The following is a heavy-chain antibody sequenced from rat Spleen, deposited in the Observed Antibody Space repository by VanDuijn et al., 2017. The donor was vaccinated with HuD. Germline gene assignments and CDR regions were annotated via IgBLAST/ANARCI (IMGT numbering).Heavy chain of an antibody. Sequence: EVQLVESGGGLVQPGRSLKLSCVASGFTFNKYWMTWVRQAPTKGLEWVATISSDGSSTYYRDSVKGRFTISRANAKSTLSLQMDSLRSEDTATYYCARRHYGYTDYFDYWGQGVMVTVSS. V-gene: IGHV5-29*01. J-gene: IGHJ2*01. CDR1: GFTFNKYW. D-gene: IGHD1-9*01. CDR2: ISSDGSST. CDR3: ARRHYGYTDYFDY.